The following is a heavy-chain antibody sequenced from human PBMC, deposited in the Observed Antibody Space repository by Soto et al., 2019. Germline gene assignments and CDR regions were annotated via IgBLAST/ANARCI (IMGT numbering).Heavy chain of an antibody. J-gene: IGHJ5*02. Sequence: SETLSLTCTVSGGSISSGGYYWSWIRQHPGKGLEWIGYIYYSGSTYYNPSLKSRVTISVDTSKNQFSLKLSSVTAADTAVYYCARGDDYYDSSGYYYWFDPWGQGTLVTVSS. CDR1: GGSISSGGYY. D-gene: IGHD3-22*01. CDR3: ARGDDYYDSSGYYYWFDP. V-gene: IGHV4-31*03. CDR2: IYYSGST.